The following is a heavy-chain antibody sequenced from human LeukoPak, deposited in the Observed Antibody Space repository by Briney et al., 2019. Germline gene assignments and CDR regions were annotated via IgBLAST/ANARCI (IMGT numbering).Heavy chain of an antibody. V-gene: IGHV4-4*07. Sequence: KPSETLSLTCTVSGGSISSYYWSWVRQPAGKGLELIGRIYTSGTTNYNPSLKSRVTMSVDTSKNQFSLELSSVTAADTAVYYCARAPTGTGGWNWFDPWGQGTLVTVSS. D-gene: IGHD1-1*01. CDR1: GGSISSYY. J-gene: IGHJ5*02. CDR2: IYTSGTT. CDR3: ARAPTGTGGWNWFDP.